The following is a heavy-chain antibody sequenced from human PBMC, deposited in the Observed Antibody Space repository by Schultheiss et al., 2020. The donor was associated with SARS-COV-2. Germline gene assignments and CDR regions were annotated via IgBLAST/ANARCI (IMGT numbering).Heavy chain of an antibody. CDR3: ARDGEATGYYFDY. Sequence: AGSLRLSCAASGFTFSSYSMNWVRQAPGKGLEWVSAISGSGGSTYYADSVRGRFTISRDNSKNTLYLQMNSLRAEDTAVYYCARDGEATGYYFDYWGQGTLVTVSS. CDR1: GFTFSSYS. D-gene: IGHD5-12*01. V-gene: IGHV3-23*01. J-gene: IGHJ4*02. CDR2: ISGSGGST.